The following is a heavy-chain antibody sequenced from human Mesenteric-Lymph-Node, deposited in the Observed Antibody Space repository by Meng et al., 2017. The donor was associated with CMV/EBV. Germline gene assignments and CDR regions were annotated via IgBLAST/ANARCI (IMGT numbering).Heavy chain of an antibody. D-gene: IGHD1-1*01. CDR1: GGSFSTYP. Sequence: SVKVSCKASGGSFSTYPINWVRQAPGQGLEWMGGILPIFRTAHYAQKFQGRVTITTDESTSTAYMELSSLGSEDTAVYFCARDALPTYNYNDRHHPRGGGFDYWGQGTLVTVSS. V-gene: IGHV1-69*05. J-gene: IGHJ4*02. CDR3: ARDALPTYNYNDRHHPRGGGFDY. CDR2: ILPIFRTA.